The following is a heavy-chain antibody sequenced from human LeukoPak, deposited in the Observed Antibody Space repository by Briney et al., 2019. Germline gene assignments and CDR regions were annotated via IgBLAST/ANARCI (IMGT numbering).Heavy chain of an antibody. CDR2: IYYSGST. CDR3: ARRSGRIVGAAFDY. Sequence: PSETLSLTCTVSGGSISSYYWSWIRQPPGKGLEWIGYIYYSGSTNYNPSLKSRVTISVDTSKNQFSLKLSSVTAADTAVYYCARRSGRIVGAAFDYWGQGTLVTVSS. D-gene: IGHD1-26*01. CDR1: GGSISSYY. V-gene: IGHV4-59*01. J-gene: IGHJ4*02.